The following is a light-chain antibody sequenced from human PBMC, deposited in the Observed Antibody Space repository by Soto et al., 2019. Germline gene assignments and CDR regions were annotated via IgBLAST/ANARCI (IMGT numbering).Light chain of an antibody. Sequence: EIVMTQSPAILSVSPGERATLSCRASQSVSSNLAWYQQKPGQAPRLLIHAGSTRATGIPARISGSGSGTEFTLTISSLQSEDFAVYYCQQFRNWLWTFGQGTKVEIK. J-gene: IGKJ1*01. CDR3: QQFRNWLWT. V-gene: IGKV3D-15*01. CDR2: AGS. CDR1: QSVSSN.